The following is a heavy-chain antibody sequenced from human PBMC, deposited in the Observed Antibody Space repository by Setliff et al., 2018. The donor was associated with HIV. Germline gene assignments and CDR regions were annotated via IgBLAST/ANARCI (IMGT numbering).Heavy chain of an antibody. Sequence: ASVKVSCKASGYTFTSYAMHWVRQAPGQRLEWMGWINAGNGNTKYSQKFQGRVTITRDTSASTAYMGLSSLRSEDTAVYYCAGRPGYSSSWYPPFDYWGQGTLVTVSS. J-gene: IGHJ4*02. CDR3: AGRPGYSSSWYPPFDY. CDR1: GYTFTSYA. D-gene: IGHD6-13*01. CDR2: INAGNGNT. V-gene: IGHV1-3*01.